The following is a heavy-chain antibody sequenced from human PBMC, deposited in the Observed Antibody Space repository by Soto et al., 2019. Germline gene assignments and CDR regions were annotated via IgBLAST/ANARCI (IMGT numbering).Heavy chain of an antibody. J-gene: IGHJ4*02. Sequence: PSQTLSLTCAISGDSVSSNSAAWNWIRQSPSGGLERLGRTYYRSKWYADYALSVRSRITIIPDTSKKQFSMHLKSVTPEEKTIYYCARYTSSWYLEYWGQGTLVTVSA. CDR3: ARYTSSWYLEY. CDR1: GDSVSSNSAA. CDR2: TYYRSKWYA. D-gene: IGHD2-15*01. V-gene: IGHV6-1*01.